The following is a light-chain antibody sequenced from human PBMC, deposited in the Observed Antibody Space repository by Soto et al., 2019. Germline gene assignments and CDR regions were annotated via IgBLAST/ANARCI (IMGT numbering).Light chain of an antibody. CDR2: KAS. J-gene: IGKJ2*01. V-gene: IGKV1-5*03. CDR3: QQYNSYPYT. Sequence: DIQMTQSPSTLSASIGERVTITCRASQSISSWLAWYQQKPGKAPKLLIYKASSLESGVPSRFSGSGSATEFILTVSSLQPDDFATYYCQQYNSYPYTFGQGTNLEIK. CDR1: QSISSW.